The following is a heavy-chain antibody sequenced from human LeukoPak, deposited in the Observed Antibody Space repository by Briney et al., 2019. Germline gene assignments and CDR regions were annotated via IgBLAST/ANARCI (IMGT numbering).Heavy chain of an antibody. CDR2: ISSGRSYT. Sequence: PGGSLRLSCAASGFTFSSYSMNWVRQALGEGLECVSSISSGRSYTYYGDSVKGRFTISRDNTKKSLYMQMNSLRAEDTAVYYCARDDQGSSWYLGHSDAFDIWGQGTMVTVSS. D-gene: IGHD6-13*01. V-gene: IGHV3-21*01. J-gene: IGHJ3*02. CDR1: GFTFSSYS. CDR3: ARDDQGSSWYLGHSDAFDI.